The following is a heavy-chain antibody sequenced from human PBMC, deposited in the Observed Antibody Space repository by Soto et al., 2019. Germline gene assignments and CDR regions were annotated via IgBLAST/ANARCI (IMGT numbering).Heavy chain of an antibody. CDR2: ISGSGGTT. J-gene: IGHJ4*02. CDR3: ARGGRAIHAGGTPPTHY. CDR1: GFTFNTYA. V-gene: IGHV3-23*01. Sequence: GGSLRLSCAASGFTFNTYAMNWVRQAPGKGLEWVASISGSGGTTYYADSVKGRFTISRDNAKNSLYLQMNSLRAEDTAVYYCARGGRAIHAGGTPPTHYWGQGTLVTVSS. D-gene: IGHD2-15*01.